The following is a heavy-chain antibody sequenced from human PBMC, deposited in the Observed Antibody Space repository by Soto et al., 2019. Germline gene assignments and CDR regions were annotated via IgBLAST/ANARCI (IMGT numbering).Heavy chain of an antibody. J-gene: IGHJ5*02. CDR1: GFTFSNNW. CDR2: INSDGIST. V-gene: IGHV3-74*01. CDR3: ASGMFPHIAAPGVNSFDP. D-gene: IGHD2-15*01. Sequence: EVQLVESGGGLVQPGGSLRLSCAASGFTFSNNWMHWVRQIPRKGLLWVSRINSDGISTNYADSVKGRFTISRDNAKNTLYLQMNSLRAEDTAVYDCASGMFPHIAAPGVNSFDPWGQGTLVTVSS.